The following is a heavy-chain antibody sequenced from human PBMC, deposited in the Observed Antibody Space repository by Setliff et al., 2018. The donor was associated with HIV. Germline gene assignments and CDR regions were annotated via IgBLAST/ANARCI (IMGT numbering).Heavy chain of an antibody. CDR1: GEPLNGFF. Sequence: PSETLSLTCAVYGEPLNGFFWSWVRQRPERGLEWIGDVNHSGTTNYNPSLKSRVTISVDTSKNQFSLRVKSVTAGDTGLYFCARRRGPMVRGVDPAPSFFFDYWGQGTPVTVSS. CDR3: ARRRGPMVRGVDPAPSFFFDY. CDR2: VNHSGTT. D-gene: IGHD3-10*01. J-gene: IGHJ4*02. V-gene: IGHV4-34*01.